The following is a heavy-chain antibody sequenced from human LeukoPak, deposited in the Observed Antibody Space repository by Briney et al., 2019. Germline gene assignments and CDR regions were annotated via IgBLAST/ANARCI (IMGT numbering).Heavy chain of an antibody. D-gene: IGHD1-14*01. CDR1: GFTVSSNY. CDR2: IYSGGST. CDR3: ARDRRTGRRIGYYYYMDV. V-gene: IGHV3-66*02. Sequence: GGSLRLSCAASGFTVSSNYMSWVRQAPGKGLEWVSVIYSGGSTYYADSVKGRFTISRDNFKNTLYLQMNSLRAEDTAVYYCARDRRTGRRIGYYYYMDVWGKGTTVTVSS. J-gene: IGHJ6*03.